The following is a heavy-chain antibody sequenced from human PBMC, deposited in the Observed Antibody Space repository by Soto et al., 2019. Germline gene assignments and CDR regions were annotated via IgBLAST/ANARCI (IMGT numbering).Heavy chain of an antibody. CDR1: GFTFSSYS. J-gene: IGHJ6*02. Sequence: PGGSVRLSCAASGFTFSSYSIHWVRQAPGKGLEWVSSIGTRSDVYYADSVKGRFTISRDNAKNSMALQMNSLRAEDTGVYYCAREETAWPLAYGLDVWGQGTTVTVSS. CDR3: AREETAWPLAYGLDV. V-gene: IGHV3-21*01. CDR2: IGTRSDV. D-gene: IGHD2-21*02.